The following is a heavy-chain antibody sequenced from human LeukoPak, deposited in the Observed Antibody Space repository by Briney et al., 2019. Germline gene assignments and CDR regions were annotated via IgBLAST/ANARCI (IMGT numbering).Heavy chain of an antibody. Sequence: GGSLRLSCAASGFTFSSYGMHWVRQAPGKGLEWVAFIRYDGSNKYYADSVKGRFTISRDNSKNTLYLQMNSLRAEDTAVYYCAKRGSSWYGIDYWGQGILVTVSS. V-gene: IGHV3-30*02. CDR2: IRYDGSNK. CDR3: AKRGSSWYGIDY. D-gene: IGHD6-13*01. J-gene: IGHJ4*02. CDR1: GFTFSSYG.